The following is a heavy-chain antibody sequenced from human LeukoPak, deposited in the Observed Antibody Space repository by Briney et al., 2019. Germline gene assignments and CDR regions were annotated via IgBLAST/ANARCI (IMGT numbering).Heavy chain of an antibody. J-gene: IGHJ6*02. CDR1: GFTFSSYA. Sequence: GGSLRLSCAASGFTFSSYAMHWVRQAPGKGLEWVAVISYDASNKYYADSVKGRFTISRDNSKNTLYLQMNSLRAEDTAVYYCARGKLLWFGELVDVWGQGTTVTVSS. V-gene: IGHV3-30-3*01. CDR3: ARGKLLWFGELVDV. CDR2: ISYDASNK. D-gene: IGHD3-10*01.